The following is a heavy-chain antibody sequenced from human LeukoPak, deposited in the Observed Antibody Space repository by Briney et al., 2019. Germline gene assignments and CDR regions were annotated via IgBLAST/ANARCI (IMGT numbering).Heavy chain of an antibody. V-gene: IGHV4-59*01. CDR2: IHYSGST. Sequence: PSETLSLTCTVSGGSINNYYWSWIRQPPGKGLEWIGYIHYSGSTNYNPSLKSRVTISVDTSKNEFSLKLSSVTAADTAVYYCARGPPYYDFWSGYYGYYYYMDVWGKGTTVTVSS. D-gene: IGHD3-3*01. CDR3: ARGPPYYDFWSGYYGYYYYMDV. CDR1: GGSINNYY. J-gene: IGHJ6*03.